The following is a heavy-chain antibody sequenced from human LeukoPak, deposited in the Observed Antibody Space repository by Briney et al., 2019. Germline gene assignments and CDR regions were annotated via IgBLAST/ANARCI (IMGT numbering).Heavy chain of an antibody. Sequence: TGGSLRLSCAASGFTFSSYSMNWVRRAPGKGLEWVSSISSSSSYIYYADSVKGRFTISRDNAKNSLYLQMNSLRAEDTAVYYCARDPGYSYGYVGYFDYWGQGTLVTVSS. D-gene: IGHD5-18*01. CDR1: GFTFSSYS. V-gene: IGHV3-21*01. J-gene: IGHJ4*02. CDR2: ISSSSSYI. CDR3: ARDPGYSYGYVGYFDY.